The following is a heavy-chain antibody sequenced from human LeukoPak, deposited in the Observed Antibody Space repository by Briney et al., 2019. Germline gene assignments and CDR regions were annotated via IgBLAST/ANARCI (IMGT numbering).Heavy chain of an antibody. Sequence: KPSETLSLTCTVSGVPITSGGYYWSWIRQHPGKGLEWLGYIYYSGSTYYNPSLKSRLTISLDTSKNHISLRLTSVTAADTAVYYCARGPVRDYSNYWGQGTLVTVSS. CDR2: IYYSGST. CDR3: ARGPVRDYSNY. J-gene: IGHJ4*02. D-gene: IGHD4-11*01. V-gene: IGHV4-31*03. CDR1: GVPITSGGYY.